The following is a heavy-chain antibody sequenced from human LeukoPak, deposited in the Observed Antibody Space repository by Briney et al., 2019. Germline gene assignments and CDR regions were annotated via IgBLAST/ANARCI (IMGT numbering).Heavy chain of an antibody. D-gene: IGHD3-3*01. V-gene: IGHV4-38-2*02. J-gene: IGHJ2*01. CDR2: IYYSGST. CDR3: ARDRGFLEWPLGWYFDL. Sequence: SETLSLTCTVSGYSINSGYYWGWIRQPPGKGLEWIGSIYYSGSTYYNPSLKSRVTISVDTSKNQFSLKLSSVTAADTAVYYCARDRGFLEWPLGWYFDLWGRGTLVTVSS. CDR1: GYSINSGYY.